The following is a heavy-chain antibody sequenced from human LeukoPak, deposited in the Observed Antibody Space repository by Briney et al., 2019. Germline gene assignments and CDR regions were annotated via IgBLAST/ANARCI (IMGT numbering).Heavy chain of an antibody. Sequence: GASVKVSCKASGGTFSSYAISWVRQAPGQGLEWMGRIIPILGIANYAQKFQGRVTITADKSTSTAYMELSSLRSEDTAVYYCARDETRYSGYDCWGQGTLVTVSS. D-gene: IGHD5-12*01. CDR3: ARDETRYSGYDC. CDR2: IIPILGIA. J-gene: IGHJ4*02. V-gene: IGHV1-69*04. CDR1: GGTFSSYA.